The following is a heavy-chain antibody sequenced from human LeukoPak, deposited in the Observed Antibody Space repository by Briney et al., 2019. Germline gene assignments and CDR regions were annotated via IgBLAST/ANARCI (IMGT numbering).Heavy chain of an antibody. D-gene: IGHD3-10*01. CDR1: GFTFRSAW. J-gene: IGHJ4*02. CDR2: IRGDGGDA. V-gene: IGHV3-74*01. Sequence: GGSLRLSCAASGFTFRSAWMHWVRQPPGKGLVWVSRIRGDGGDANYADFVEGRYTISRDNAKSTLYLQMNALGVEDTAVYYCVRDMVAGSGSCLDWGQGTLVTVSS. CDR3: VRDMVAGSGSCLD.